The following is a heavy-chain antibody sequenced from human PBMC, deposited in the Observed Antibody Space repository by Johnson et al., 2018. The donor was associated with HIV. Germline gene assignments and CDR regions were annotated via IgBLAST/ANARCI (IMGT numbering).Heavy chain of an antibody. Sequence: QVQLVESGGGVVQPGRSLRLSCAASGFTFSSYAMHWVRQAPGKGLEWVAVISYDGSNKYYADSVKGRFTISRDNSKNTLYLQMNSLRAEDTAVYYCVKGVVGAEDVFDIWGQGTMVTVSS. J-gene: IGHJ3*02. CDR2: ISYDGSNK. V-gene: IGHV3-30*04. CDR1: GFTFSSYA. CDR3: VKGVVGAEDVFDI. D-gene: IGHD1-26*01.